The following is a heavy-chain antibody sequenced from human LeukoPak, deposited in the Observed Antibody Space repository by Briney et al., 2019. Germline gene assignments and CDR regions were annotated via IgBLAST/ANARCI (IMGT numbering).Heavy chain of an antibody. CDR2: IKSKTDGGTT. J-gene: IGHJ4*02. D-gene: IGHD6-19*01. CDR1: GFTFSNAW. Sequence: GGSLRLSCAASGFTFSNAWMSWVRQAPGKGLEWVGRIKSKTDGGTTDYAAPVKGRFTISRDDSKNTLYLQMNSLKTEDTAVYYCTTPYIAVADFDYWGQGTLVTVSS. CDR3: TTPYIAVADFDY. V-gene: IGHV3-15*01.